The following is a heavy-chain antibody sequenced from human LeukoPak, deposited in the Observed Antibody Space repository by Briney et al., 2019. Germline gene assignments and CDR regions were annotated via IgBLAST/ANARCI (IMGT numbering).Heavy chain of an antibody. CDR2: ISYDGSNK. CDR3: ARDPANSSSWSYYYYYYMDV. Sequence: GGSLRLSCAASGFTFSSYAMSWVRQAPGKGLEWVAVISYDGSNKYYADSVKGRFTISRDNSKNTLYLQMNSLRAEDTAVYYCARDPANSSSWSYYYYYYMDVWGKGTTVTVSS. J-gene: IGHJ6*03. V-gene: IGHV3-30*03. CDR1: GFTFSSYA. D-gene: IGHD6-13*01.